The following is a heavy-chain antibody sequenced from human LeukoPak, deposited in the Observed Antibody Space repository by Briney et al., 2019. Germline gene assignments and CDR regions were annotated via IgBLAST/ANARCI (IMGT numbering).Heavy chain of an antibody. D-gene: IGHD6-19*01. CDR1: GFTFSSYS. CDR3: ARVFGIAVAGTPDY. J-gene: IGHJ4*02. V-gene: IGHV3-21*01. Sequence: GGSLRLSCAASGFTFSSYSMHWVRQAPGKGLEWVSSITSSSSYIYYADSVKGRFTISRDNAKNSLYLQMNSLRAEDTAVYYCARVFGIAVAGTPDYWGQGTLVTVSS. CDR2: ITSSSSYI.